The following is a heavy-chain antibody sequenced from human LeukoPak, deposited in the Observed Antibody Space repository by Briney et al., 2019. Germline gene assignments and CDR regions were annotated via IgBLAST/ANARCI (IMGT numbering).Heavy chain of an antibody. CDR2: INPNSGGT. CDR3: ARVDVSYHDFWSGYMADY. Sequence: GSVKVSCKASGYTFTGYYMHWVRQAPGQGLEWMGWINPNSGGTNYAQKFQGRVTMTRDTSISTAYMELSRLRSDDTAVYYCARVDVSYHDFWSGYMADYWGQGTLVTVSS. V-gene: IGHV1-2*02. J-gene: IGHJ4*02. CDR1: GYTFTGYY. D-gene: IGHD3-3*01.